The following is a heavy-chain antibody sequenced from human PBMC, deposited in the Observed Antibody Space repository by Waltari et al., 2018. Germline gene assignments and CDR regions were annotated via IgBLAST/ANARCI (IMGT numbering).Heavy chain of an antibody. Sequence: EVQLVESGGGLVKPGGSLRLSCAALGFPFSNAWMSWVRQAPGKGLEWVGRIKSKTDGGTTDYAAPVKGRFTISRDDSKNTLYLQMNSLKTEDTAVYYCTTRMGTTTVTTWGYYGMDVWGQGTTVTVSS. V-gene: IGHV3-15*01. CDR1: GFPFSNAW. D-gene: IGHD4-17*01. J-gene: IGHJ6*02. CDR3: TTRMGTTTVTTWGYYGMDV. CDR2: IKSKTDGGTT.